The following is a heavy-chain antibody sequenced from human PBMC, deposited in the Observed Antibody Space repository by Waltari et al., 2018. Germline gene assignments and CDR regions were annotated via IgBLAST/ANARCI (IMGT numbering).Heavy chain of an antibody. V-gene: IGHV3-30*01. Sequence: QVQLVESGGGVVQPGRSLRLSCAASGFTFSSYAMHWVRQAPGKGLEWVAVISYDGSNKYYADSVKGRFTISRDNSKNTLYLQMNSLRAEDTAVYYCAREIAVADNYYYGMDVWGQGTTVTVSS. J-gene: IGHJ6*02. CDR3: AREIAVADNYYYGMDV. D-gene: IGHD6-19*01. CDR2: ISYDGSNK. CDR1: GFTFSSYA.